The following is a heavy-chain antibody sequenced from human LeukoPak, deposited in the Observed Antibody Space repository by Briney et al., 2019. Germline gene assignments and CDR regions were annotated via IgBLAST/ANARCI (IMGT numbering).Heavy chain of an antibody. CDR2: ISSSSSTI. CDR1: GFTFSSYS. CDR3: ASSGDWRDY. V-gene: IGHV3-48*01. Sequence: PGGSLRLSCAASGFTFSSYSMNWVRQAPGKGLEWVSYISSSSSTIYYADSVKGRFTISRDNAKNSLYLQMNSLRAEDTAVYCCASSGDWRDYWGQGTLVTVSS. J-gene: IGHJ4*02. D-gene: IGHD2-21*02.